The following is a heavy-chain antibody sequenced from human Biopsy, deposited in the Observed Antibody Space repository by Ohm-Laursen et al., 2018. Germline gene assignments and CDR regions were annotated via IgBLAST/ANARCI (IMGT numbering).Heavy chain of an antibody. J-gene: IGHJ6*02. V-gene: IGHV4-4*07. CDR2: TYKGGNT. CDR3: ARDRASSYYYAMDD. Sequence: SETLSLTRTVSGAFITSYYWSWIRQPAGKGREWIAHTYKGGNTNHNPSLKSRVSMSVDKSKNQLSLTLRSVTAADTAVYYFARDRASSYYYAMDDWGQGTTVTVSS. CDR1: GAFITSYY.